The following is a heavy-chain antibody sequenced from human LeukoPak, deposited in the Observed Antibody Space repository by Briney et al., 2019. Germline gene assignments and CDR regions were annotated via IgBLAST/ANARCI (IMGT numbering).Heavy chain of an antibody. D-gene: IGHD1-26*01. V-gene: IGHV3-23*01. Sequence: GGSLRLSCAASGFTFRSYDMTWVRQAPGKGLEWVSLIGQTGGDTYYADSVKGRFTISRDNSKNTLFLQMSSLRAEDTAVYYCAKDLRGAGFDYWGQGNLATVSS. CDR1: GFTFRSYD. CDR2: IGQTGGDT. CDR3: AKDLRGAGFDY. J-gene: IGHJ4*02.